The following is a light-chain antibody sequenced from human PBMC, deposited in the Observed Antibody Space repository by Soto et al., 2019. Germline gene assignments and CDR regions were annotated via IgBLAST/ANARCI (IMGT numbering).Light chain of an antibody. J-gene: IGKJ1*01. CDR1: QSVSSSY. Sequence: EIVLTQSPGTLSLSPGERTTLSCRASQSVSSSYLAWYQQKPGQAPRLLIYGASNRATGIPERFSGSASGTDFTLTISRLEPEDFAVYYCQQYGSSPRTFGQGTKVEIK. CDR2: GAS. V-gene: IGKV3-20*01. CDR3: QQYGSSPRT.